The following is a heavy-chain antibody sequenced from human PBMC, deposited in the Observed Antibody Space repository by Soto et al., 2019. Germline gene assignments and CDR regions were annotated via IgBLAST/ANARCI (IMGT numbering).Heavy chain of an antibody. Sequence: SETLSLTCSVSGGSVSSSHYYWGWVRQPPGKGLEWIGSGYYRGTTFYNASLKSRVTISVDTSENQFSLKLSSVTAADTAVYYCARYWYSSGWYDHWGQGTLVTVSS. CDR2: GYYRGTT. J-gene: IGHJ5*02. D-gene: IGHD6-19*01. CDR3: ARYWYSSGWYDH. CDR1: GGSVSSSHYY. V-gene: IGHV4-39*01.